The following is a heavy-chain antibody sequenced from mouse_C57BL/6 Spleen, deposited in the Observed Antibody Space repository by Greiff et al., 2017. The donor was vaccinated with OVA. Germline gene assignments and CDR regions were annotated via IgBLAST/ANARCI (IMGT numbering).Heavy chain of an antibody. Sequence: QVQLKESGPELVKPGASVKISCKASGYAFSSSWMNWVKQRPGKGLEWIGRIYPGDGDTNYNGKFKGKATLTADKSSSTAYMQLSSLTSEDSAVYFCARRDYYYGSSYYFDYWGQGTTLTVSS. V-gene: IGHV1-82*01. D-gene: IGHD1-1*01. CDR1: GYAFSSSW. CDR3: ARRDYYYGSSYYFDY. J-gene: IGHJ2*01. CDR2: IYPGDGDT.